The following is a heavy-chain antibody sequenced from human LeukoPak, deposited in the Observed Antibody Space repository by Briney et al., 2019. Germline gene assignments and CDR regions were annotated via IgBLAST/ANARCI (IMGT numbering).Heavy chain of an antibody. CDR1: GYTFTSYA. V-gene: IGHV3-23*01. CDR2: ISGSGGST. J-gene: IGHJ4*02. D-gene: IGHD2-2*02. CDR3: AKSTVIPAAIIRPADY. Sequence: SCKASGYTFTSYAMSWVRQAPGKGLEWVSAISGSGGSTYYADSVKGRFTISRDNSKNTLYLQMNSLRAEDTAVYYCAKSTVIPAAIIRPADYWGQGTLVTVSS.